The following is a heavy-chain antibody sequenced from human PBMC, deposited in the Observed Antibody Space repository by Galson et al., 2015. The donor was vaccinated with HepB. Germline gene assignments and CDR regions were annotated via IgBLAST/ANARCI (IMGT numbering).Heavy chain of an antibody. V-gene: IGHV7-4-1*02. J-gene: IGHJ4*02. D-gene: IGHD6-13*01. Sequence: SVKVSCKASGYTLSYYAMNWVRQAPGQGLEWVGWINTNTGNPTYAQGFTGRFVFSLDTSVSTAYLQISSLKTEDTAVYYCAREMATAGVAGFDYWGRGTLVTVSS. CDR2: INTNTGNP. CDR1: GYTLSYYA. CDR3: AREMATAGVAGFDY.